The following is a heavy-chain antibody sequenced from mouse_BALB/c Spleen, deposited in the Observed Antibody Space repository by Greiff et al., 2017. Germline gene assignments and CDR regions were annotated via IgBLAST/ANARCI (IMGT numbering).Heavy chain of an antibody. J-gene: IGHJ3*01. CDR2: IDPANGNT. D-gene: IGHD1-3*01. V-gene: IGHV14-3*02. CDR1: GFNIKDTY. Sequence: VQLQQSGAELVKPGASVKLSCTASGFNIKDTYMHWVKQRPEQGLEWIGRIDPANGNTKYDPKFQGKATITADTSSNTAYLQLSSLTSEDTAVYDCASGVNSFAYWGQGTLVTVSA. CDR3: ASGVNSFAY.